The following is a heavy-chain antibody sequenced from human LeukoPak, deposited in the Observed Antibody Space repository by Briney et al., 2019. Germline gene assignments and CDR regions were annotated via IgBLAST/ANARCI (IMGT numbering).Heavy chain of an antibody. J-gene: IGHJ3*02. Sequence: ASVKVSCKASGYTFTSYYMHWVRQAPGQGHEWMGIINPSGGSTSYAQKFQGRVTMTRDTSTSTVYMELSSLRSEDTAVYYCAKAQEDYYDSSGEGVGAFDIWGQGTMVTVSS. CDR2: INPSGGST. D-gene: IGHD3-22*01. CDR1: GYTFTSYY. CDR3: AKAQEDYYDSSGEGVGAFDI. V-gene: IGHV1-46*01.